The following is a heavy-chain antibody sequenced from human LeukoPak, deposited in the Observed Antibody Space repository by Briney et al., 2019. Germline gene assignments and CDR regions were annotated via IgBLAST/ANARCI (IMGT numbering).Heavy chain of an antibody. CDR2: ISSSGSTI. J-gene: IGHJ6*03. Sequence: GGSLRLSCAASGFTFSSYSMNWVRQAPGKGLEWVSYISSSGSTIYYADSVKGRFTISRDNAKNSLYLQMNSLRAEDTAVYYCARAKDVGYSYYYMDVWGKGTTVTVSS. D-gene: IGHD1-26*01. V-gene: IGHV3-48*01. CDR1: GFTFSSYS. CDR3: ARAKDVGYSYYYMDV.